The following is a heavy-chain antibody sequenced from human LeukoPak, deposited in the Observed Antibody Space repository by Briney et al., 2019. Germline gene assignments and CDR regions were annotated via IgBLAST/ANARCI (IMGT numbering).Heavy chain of an antibody. CDR3: AKYYGDDPDYYYYMDV. Sequence: GGTLRLSCAASGFTFSHHGMSWVRQAPGKGLEWVSAISGSGCSTYYADSVKGRFTISRDNSKNTLYLQMNSLRAEDTAVYYCAKYYGDDPDYYYYMDVWGKGTTVTISS. V-gene: IGHV3-23*01. J-gene: IGHJ6*03. CDR2: ISGSGCST. CDR1: GFTFSHHG. D-gene: IGHD4-17*01.